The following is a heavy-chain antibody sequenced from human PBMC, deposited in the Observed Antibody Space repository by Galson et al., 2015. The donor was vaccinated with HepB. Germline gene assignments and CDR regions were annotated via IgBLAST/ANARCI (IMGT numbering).Heavy chain of an antibody. V-gene: IGHV1-2*06. CDR1: GYTFTGYY. CDR2: INPNSGGT. D-gene: IGHD5-12*01. CDR3: ARDIKYSGYGGVGY. J-gene: IGHJ4*02. Sequence: SCKASGYTFTGYYMHWVRQAPGQGLEWMGRINPNSGGTNYAQKFQGRVTMTRDTSISTAYMELSRLRSDDTAVYYCARDIKYSGYGGVGYWGQGTLVTVSS.